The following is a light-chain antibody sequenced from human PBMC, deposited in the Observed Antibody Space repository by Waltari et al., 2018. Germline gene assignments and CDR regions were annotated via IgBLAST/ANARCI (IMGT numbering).Light chain of an antibody. Sequence: SSELTQPPSVSVSPGQTARITCSGDSLPRHFASWYPHKPGHAPVIVIYKHTGRPSEIPERCSGCSSGKTVTWTISGVKGEDEADYYCESAEASGTYKLFGGGTKLTVL. J-gene: IGLJ2*01. CDR1: SLPRHF. V-gene: IGLV3-25*03. CDR3: ESAEASGTYKL. CDR2: KHT.